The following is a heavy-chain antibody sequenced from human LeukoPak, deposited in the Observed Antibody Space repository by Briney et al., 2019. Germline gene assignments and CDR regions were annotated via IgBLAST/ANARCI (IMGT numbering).Heavy chain of an antibody. D-gene: IGHD4-17*01. V-gene: IGHV4-61*02. CDR3: ARAHDYGKVFDY. CDR2: IYTSGST. CDR1: AGSNSSGSYY. Sequence: SETLSLTCTVSAGSNSSGSYYWSWIRQPAGKGLEWIGRIYTSGSTNYNPSLKSRVTISVDTSKNQFSLKLSSVTAADTAVYYCARAHDYGKVFDYWGQGTLVTVSS. J-gene: IGHJ4*02.